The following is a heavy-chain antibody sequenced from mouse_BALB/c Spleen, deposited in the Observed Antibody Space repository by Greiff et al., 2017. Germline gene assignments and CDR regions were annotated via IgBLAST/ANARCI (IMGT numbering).Heavy chain of an antibody. Sequence: QVTLKVCGPGILQPSQTLSLTCSFSGFSLSTSGMGVSWIRQPSGKGLEWLAHIYWDDDKRYNPSLKSRLTISKDTSSNQVFLKITSVDTADTATYYCARREGPWFAYWGQGTLVTVSA. V-gene: IGHV8-12*01. J-gene: IGHJ3*01. CDR1: GFSLSTSGMG. CDR2: IYWDDDK. CDR3: ARREGPWFAY.